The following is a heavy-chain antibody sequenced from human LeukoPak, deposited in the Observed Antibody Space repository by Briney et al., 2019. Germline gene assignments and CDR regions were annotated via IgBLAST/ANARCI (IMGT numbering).Heavy chain of an antibody. V-gene: IGHV1-2*02. CDR3: ARDGSLLRYFDWLLKDPNFDY. CDR2: INPNSGGT. CDR1: GYTFTGYY. D-gene: IGHD3-9*01. J-gene: IGHJ4*02. Sequence: GASVKVSCKASGYTFTGYYMHWVRQAPGQGLEWRGWINPNSGGTNYAQKFQGRVTMTRDTSISTAYMELSRLRSDDTAVYYCARDGSLLRYFDWLLKDPNFDYWGQGTLVTVSS.